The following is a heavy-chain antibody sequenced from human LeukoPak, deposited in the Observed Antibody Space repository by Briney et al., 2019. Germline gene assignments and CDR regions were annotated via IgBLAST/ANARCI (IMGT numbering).Heavy chain of an antibody. Sequence: GGSLRLSCAASGFTFSSYAMNWVRQAPGKGLEWVSGISGSGDSTYYADSVKGRFTIPRDNSMDTLYLQMNSLRVEDTAVYYCAKDLWHNYARYFDYWGQGTLVTVSS. CDR3: AKDLWHNYARYFDY. V-gene: IGHV3-23*01. J-gene: IGHJ4*02. CDR2: ISGSGDST. CDR1: GFTFSSYA. D-gene: IGHD1/OR15-1a*01.